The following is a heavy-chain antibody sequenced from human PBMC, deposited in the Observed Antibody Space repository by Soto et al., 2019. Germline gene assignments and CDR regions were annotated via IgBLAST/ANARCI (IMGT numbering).Heavy chain of an antibody. CDR2: IYWDDDE. D-gene: IGHD3-10*01. CDR3: AHSRKLITEDAQVWDFDS. J-gene: IGHJ4*02. Sequence: QINLKESGPTLVKPTQTLTLTCSFSGFSLTTAGVGVGWVRQSPGEALEWLALIYWDDDERYSPSLKTRLTITKDTSKNQVVLKMTNMAPVDTATYYCAHSRKLITEDAQVWDFDSWGQGTLVTVSS. CDR1: GFSLTTAGVG. V-gene: IGHV2-5*02.